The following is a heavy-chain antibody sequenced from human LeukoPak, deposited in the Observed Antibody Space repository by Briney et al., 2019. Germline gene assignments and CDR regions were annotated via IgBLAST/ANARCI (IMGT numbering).Heavy chain of an antibody. J-gene: IGHJ6*03. CDR2: IYSGGST. CDR1: GFTVSSNY. CDR3: ARTAAADGYYYYYMDV. D-gene: IGHD6-13*01. Sequence: PGGSLRLSCAASGFTVSSNYMSWVRQAPGKGLEWVSVIYSGGSTYYADSVKGRFTISRDNSKNTLYLQMNSLRAEDTAVYYCARTAAADGYYYYYMDVWGKGTTVTISS. V-gene: IGHV3-53*01.